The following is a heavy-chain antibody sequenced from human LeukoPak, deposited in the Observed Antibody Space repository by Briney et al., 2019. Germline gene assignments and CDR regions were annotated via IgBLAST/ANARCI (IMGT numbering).Heavy chain of an antibody. Sequence: SETLSLTCTVSGYSISSGYYWGWIRQPPGKGLEWIGSIYHSGSTYYNPSLKSRVTISVDTSKNQFSLKLSSVTAADTAVYYCAREIGAARPSDYWGQGTLVTVSS. CDR2: IYHSGST. CDR1: GYSISSGYY. D-gene: IGHD6-6*01. V-gene: IGHV4-38-2*02. CDR3: AREIGAARPSDY. J-gene: IGHJ4*02.